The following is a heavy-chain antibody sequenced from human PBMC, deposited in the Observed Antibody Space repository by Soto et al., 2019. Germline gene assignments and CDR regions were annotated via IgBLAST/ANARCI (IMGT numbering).Heavy chain of an antibody. D-gene: IGHD3-10*01. CDR3: ARDYYGTSHYYYYYGMDV. V-gene: IGHV4-4*07. CDR2: IYTSGST. J-gene: IGHJ6*02. Sequence: QVQLQESGPGLVKPSETLSLTCTVSGGSISSYYWSWLRQPAGMGLEWIGRIYTSGSTNYNPSLKSRVTMTVDTSKNQFALKLGSVTASDTAVYYWARDYYGTSHYYYYYGMDVCGQGTTVTVSS. CDR1: GGSISSYY.